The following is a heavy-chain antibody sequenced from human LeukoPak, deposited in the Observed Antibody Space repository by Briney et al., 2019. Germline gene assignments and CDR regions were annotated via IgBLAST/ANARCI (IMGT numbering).Heavy chain of an antibody. J-gene: IGHJ4*02. CDR1: GGTFSSYA. CDR2: INPSGGST. V-gene: IGHV1-46*01. CDR3: ARGGLGYYFDY. D-gene: IGHD3/OR15-3a*01. Sequence: ASVKVSCKASGGTFSSYAISWVRQAPGQGLEWMGIINPSGGSTSYAQKFQGRVTMTRDTSTSTVYMELSSLRSEDTAVYYCARGGLGYYFDYWGQGTLVTVSS.